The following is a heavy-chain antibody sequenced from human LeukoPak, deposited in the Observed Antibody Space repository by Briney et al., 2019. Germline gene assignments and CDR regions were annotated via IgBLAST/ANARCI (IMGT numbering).Heavy chain of an antibody. CDR2: IIPILGIA. D-gene: IGHD2-2*01. Sequence: SVKVSCKASGGTFSSYTISWVRQAPGQGLEWLGRIIPILGIANYAQKFQGRVTITADKSTSTAYMELSSLRSEDTAVYYCASPRALYCSSTSCQTANGAFDIWGQGTMVTVSS. J-gene: IGHJ3*02. V-gene: IGHV1-69*02. CDR3: ASPRALYCSSTSCQTANGAFDI. CDR1: GGTFSSYT.